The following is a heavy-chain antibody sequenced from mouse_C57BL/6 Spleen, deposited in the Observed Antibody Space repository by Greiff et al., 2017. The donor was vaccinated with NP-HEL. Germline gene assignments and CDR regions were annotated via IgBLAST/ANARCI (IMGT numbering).Heavy chain of an antibody. V-gene: IGHV1-80*01. CDR3: ARDHYCFDY. Sequence: QVQLQQPGAELVKPGASVKLSCKASGYTFTSYWMHWVKQRPGQGLEWIGQIYPGDGDTNYNGKFKGKATLTADKSSSTAYMQLSSLTSEDSAVYFCARDHYCFDYWGQGTTLTVSS. J-gene: IGHJ2*01. CDR2: IYPGDGDT. CDR1: GYTFTSYW. D-gene: IGHD1-1*02.